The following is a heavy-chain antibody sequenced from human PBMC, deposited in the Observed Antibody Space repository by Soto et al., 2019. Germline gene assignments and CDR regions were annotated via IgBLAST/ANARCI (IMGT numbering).Heavy chain of an antibody. CDR2: INHSGST. D-gene: IGHD2-15*01. J-gene: IGHJ3*02. CDR3: ARGWGDIVVVVAATGAFDI. CDR1: GGSFSGYY. Sequence: QVQLQQWGAGLLKPSETLSLTCAVYGGSFSGYYWSWLRQPPGRGLEWIGEINHSGSTNYNPSLKSRVTISVETSRNQFSLTLSSVTAADTAVYYCARGWGDIVVVVAATGAFDIWGQGTMLTVSS. V-gene: IGHV4-34*01.